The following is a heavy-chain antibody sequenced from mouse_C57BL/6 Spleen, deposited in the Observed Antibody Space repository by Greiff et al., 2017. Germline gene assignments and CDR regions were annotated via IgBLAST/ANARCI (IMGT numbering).Heavy chain of an antibody. D-gene: IGHD2-12*01. CDR3: ARPDSAFDY. V-gene: IGHV5-17*01. J-gene: IGHJ2*01. CDR1: GFTFSDYG. CDR2: ISSGSSTI. Sequence: EVKVVESGGGLVKPGGSLKLSCAASGFTFSDYGMHWVRQAPEKGLEWVAYISSGSSTIYSADTVKGRFTISRDNAKNTLFLQMTSLRSEDTAMYYCARPDSAFDYWGQGTTLTVSS.